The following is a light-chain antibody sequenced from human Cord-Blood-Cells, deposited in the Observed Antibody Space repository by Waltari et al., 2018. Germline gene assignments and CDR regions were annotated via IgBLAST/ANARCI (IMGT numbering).Light chain of an antibody. CDR3: QQYDSSPRIT. CDR1: QSVSSSY. J-gene: IGKJ3*01. V-gene: IGKV3-20*01. CDR2: GAS. Sequence: EIVSTQSPGTLSLSPGERATLSCRASQSVSSSYLAWYQQKPGQAPRLLIYGASSRATGIPDRFSGSGSGTDFTLTISRLEPEDFAVYYCQQYDSSPRITFGPGTKVDIK.